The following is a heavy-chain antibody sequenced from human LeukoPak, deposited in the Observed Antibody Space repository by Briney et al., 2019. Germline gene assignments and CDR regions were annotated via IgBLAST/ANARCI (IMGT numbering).Heavy chain of an antibody. CDR3: ARGKNSSSWEADDY. V-gene: IGHV1-46*01. CDR2: INPRTGST. CDR1: GYTFTSYY. Sequence: ASVKVSCKASGYTFTSYYIFWVRQAPGQGLEWMGIINPRTGSTSYSQKFQGRVTITADKSTSTAYMGLSSLRSEDTAVYYCARGKNSSSWEADDYWGQGTLVTVSS. D-gene: IGHD6-6*01. J-gene: IGHJ4*02.